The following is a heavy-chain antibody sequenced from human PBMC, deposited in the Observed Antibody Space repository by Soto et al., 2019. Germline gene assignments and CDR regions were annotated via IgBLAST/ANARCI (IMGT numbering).Heavy chain of an antibody. D-gene: IGHD1-26*01. V-gene: IGHV1-69*01. CDR3: ARDRSGVGATKANWFDP. Sequence: QVQLVQSGAEVKKPGSSVKVSCKASGGTFSSYAISWVRQAPGQGLEWMGGIIPIFGTANYAQKFQGRVTITADESTSTAYMELSSLRSEETAVYYCARDRSGVGATKANWFDPWGQGTLVTVSS. CDR1: GGTFSSYA. J-gene: IGHJ5*02. CDR2: IIPIFGTA.